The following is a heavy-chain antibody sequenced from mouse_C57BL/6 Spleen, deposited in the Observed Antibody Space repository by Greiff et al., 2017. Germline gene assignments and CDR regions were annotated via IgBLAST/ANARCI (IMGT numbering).Heavy chain of an antibody. D-gene: IGHD3-2*02. CDR1: GYAFSSYW. CDR3: ARQGTAQAPFAY. J-gene: IGHJ3*01. V-gene: IGHV1-80*01. CDR2: IYPGDGDT. Sequence: QVQLQQSGAELVKPGASVKISCKASGYAFSSYWMNWVKQRPGKGLEWIGQIYPGDGDTNYNGKFKGKATLTADKSSSTAYMQLSSLTSEDSAVYFCARQGTAQAPFAYWGQGTLVTVSA.